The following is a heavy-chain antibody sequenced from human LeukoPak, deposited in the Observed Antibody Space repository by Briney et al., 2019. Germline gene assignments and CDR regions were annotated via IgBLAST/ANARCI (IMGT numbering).Heavy chain of an antibody. CDR2: ISSSSSYI. D-gene: IGHD3-22*01. V-gene: IGHV3-21*01. CDR1: GFTFSSDA. J-gene: IGHJ4*02. CDR3: ARDLRSSGYYAFDY. Sequence: GGSLRLSCAASGFTFSSDAMSWVRQAPGKGLEWVSCISSSSSYIYYADSVKGRFTTSRDNAKNSLYLQMNSLRAEDTAVYYCARDLRSSGYYAFDYWGQGTLVTVSS.